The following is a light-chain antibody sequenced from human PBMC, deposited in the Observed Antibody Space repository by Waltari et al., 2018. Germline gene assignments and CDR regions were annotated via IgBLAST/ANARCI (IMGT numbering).Light chain of an antibody. CDR1: QSVNSNY. CDR2: GAS. CDR3: QQYGRSPLA. V-gene: IGKV3-20*01. Sequence: IVLTQSPLTLSLSPAERSTRPCRASQSVNSNYLAWYQQKPGQAPRPLIFGASIRAAGFPDRFSGSGSGTDFTLTIGRLEPEDFAVYCSQQYGRSPLAFGGGTKVEIK. J-gene: IGKJ4*01.